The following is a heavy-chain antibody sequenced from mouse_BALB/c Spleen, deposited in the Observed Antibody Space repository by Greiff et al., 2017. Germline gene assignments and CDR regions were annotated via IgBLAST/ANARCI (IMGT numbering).Heavy chain of an antibody. D-gene: IGHD2-10*01. CDR3: ARGGAYYGNYEDYYAMDY. J-gene: IGHJ4*01. Sequence: QVQLQQSGPELVKPGASVKLSCKASGYAFSSSWMNWVKQRPGQGLEWIGRIYPGDGDTNYNGKFKGKATLTADKSSSTAYMQLSSLTSVDSAVYFCARGGAYYGNYEDYYAMDYWGQGTSVTVSS. CDR1: GYAFSSSW. CDR2: IYPGDGDT. V-gene: IGHV1-82*01.